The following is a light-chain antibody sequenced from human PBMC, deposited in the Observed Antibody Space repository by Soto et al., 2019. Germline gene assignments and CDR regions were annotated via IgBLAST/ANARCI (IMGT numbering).Light chain of an antibody. CDR3: QQYNNGPPGIT. CDR2: AIS. V-gene: IGKV3D-15*01. Sequence: ELVMPQSPGTLSVSPGESATLYCRGSQSVSSNLAWYQQKPGRAPRLLIFAISTRATGIPARFSGSGSGTEFTLTISSLQSEDFAVYYCQQYNNGPPGITFGQGTRLEIK. CDR1: QSVSSN. J-gene: IGKJ5*01.